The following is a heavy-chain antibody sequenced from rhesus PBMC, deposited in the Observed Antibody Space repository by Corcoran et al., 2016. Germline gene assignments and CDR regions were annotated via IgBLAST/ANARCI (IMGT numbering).Heavy chain of an antibody. CDR3: ASAPRGYYYDSGYFGYFDI. CDR1: GYSISSNY. Sequence: QVQLQESGPGLVKPSETLSLTCAVSGYSISSNYWSWIRQPPGKGREWSGYIYGRSGSTYHNPSLKSRVTISTDTSKNQFSLKLSSVTAADTAVYYCASAPRGYYYDSGYFGYFDIWGPGTPITISS. V-gene: IGHV4-147*01. D-gene: IGHD3-28*01. J-gene: IGHJ2*01. CDR2: IYGRSGST.